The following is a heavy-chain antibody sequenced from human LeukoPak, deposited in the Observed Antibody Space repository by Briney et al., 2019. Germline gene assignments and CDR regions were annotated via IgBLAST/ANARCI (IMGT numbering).Heavy chain of an antibody. Sequence: GGSLRLSCAASGLTFSSYCMSCGSQAPGKRLEWVSSIISSSSYIYYADSVKGRFTISRDTSKNSLCLQMSSLAAADTAVYYCATAGSGYDDGFDYWGQGTLVTVSS. D-gene: IGHD5-12*01. V-gene: IGHV3-21*01. J-gene: IGHJ4*02. CDR2: IISSSSYI. CDR1: GLTFSSYC. CDR3: ATAGSGYDDGFDY.